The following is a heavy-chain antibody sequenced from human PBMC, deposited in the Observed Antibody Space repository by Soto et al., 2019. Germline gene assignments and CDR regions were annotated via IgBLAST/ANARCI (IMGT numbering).Heavy chain of an antibody. CDR3: TRDDSGLGIDY. V-gene: IGHV3-74*01. CDR2: IPSDGRDV. CDR1: GFNFRDFW. J-gene: IGHJ4*02. Sequence: PGGSLRLSCEASGFNFRDFWMHWVRQPPGKGSEWVSNIPSDGRDVSYADSVRGRFTISRDDARKTLYLQMSDLRVEDTAIYYCTRDDSGLGIDYWGQGTQVTVSS. D-gene: IGHD1-26*01.